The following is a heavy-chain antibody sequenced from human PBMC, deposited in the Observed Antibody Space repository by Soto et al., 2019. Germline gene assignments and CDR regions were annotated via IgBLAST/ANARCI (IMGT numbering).Heavy chain of an antibody. CDR1: GGTFSSYA. V-gene: IGHV1-69*01. D-gene: IGHD1-1*01. CDR2: IIPIFGTA. Sequence: QVQLVQSGAEVKKPGSSVKVSCKASGGTFSSYAISWVRQAPGQGLEWMGGIIPIFGTANYAQKFQGRVTITAVESTSTAYMELSSLRSEDTAVHYCARCSVQLERRYYGMDVWGQGTTVTVSS. J-gene: IGHJ6*02. CDR3: ARCSVQLERRYYGMDV.